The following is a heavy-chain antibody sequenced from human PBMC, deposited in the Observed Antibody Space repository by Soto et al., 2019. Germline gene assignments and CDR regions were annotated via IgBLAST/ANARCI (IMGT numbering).Heavy chain of an antibody. CDR1: ELTFSSYA. J-gene: IGHJ5*01. V-gene: IGHV3-30*04. CDR3: AREGHYYNSSGDYYGNWFHX. Sequence: LGLSCETSELTFSSYALHWVRQAPGKGLKWVAVVSYDGTYKYYADSVKGRFTISRDNSRNTLYLQMNSLTVEDTAVYYCAREGHYYNSSGDYYGNWFHXWGQGTHVTVS. D-gene: IGHD3-22*01. CDR2: VSYDGTYK.